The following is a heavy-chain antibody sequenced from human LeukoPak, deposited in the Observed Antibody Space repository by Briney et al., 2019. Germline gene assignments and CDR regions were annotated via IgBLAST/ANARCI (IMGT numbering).Heavy chain of an antibody. Sequence: GGSLRLSCAASGFTFSNYAVHWVRQAPGKGLEWVAVISYDGSNKYYADSVKGRFTVSRDNSKNTLYLQVDSLRDEDTAVYYCASEIRTGDWGQGTLVTVSS. CDR1: GFTFSNYA. V-gene: IGHV3-30-3*01. D-gene: IGHD7-27*01. CDR2: ISYDGSNK. CDR3: ASEIRTGD. J-gene: IGHJ4*02.